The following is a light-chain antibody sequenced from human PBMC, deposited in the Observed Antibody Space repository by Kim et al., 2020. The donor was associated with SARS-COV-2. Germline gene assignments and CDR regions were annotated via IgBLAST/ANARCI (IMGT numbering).Light chain of an antibody. Sequence: DIRMTQSPSSLSASVGDRVTITCRASQSISTYLNWYQQKPGKAPKLLIYGASNLPSGVPSRFSGSGSGTDFTLTISTLQPEDFGTYYCQQGYSTFRQGTKLEI. J-gene: IGKJ2*01. V-gene: IGKV1-39*01. CDR1: QSISTY. CDR3: QQGYST. CDR2: GAS.